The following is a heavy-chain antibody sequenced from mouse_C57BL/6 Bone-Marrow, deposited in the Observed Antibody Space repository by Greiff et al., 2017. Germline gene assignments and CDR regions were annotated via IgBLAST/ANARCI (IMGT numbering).Heavy chain of an antibody. D-gene: IGHD1-1*02. CDR3: ARHGGYDAMDY. J-gene: IGHJ4*01. Sequence: EVKLVESGGGLVQPGGSLKLSCAASGFTFSDYYMYWVRQTPEKRLEWVAYISNGGGSTYYPDTVKGRFTISRDNAKNTLYLQMSRLKSEDTAMYYCARHGGYDAMDYWGQGTSVTVSS. CDR1: GFTFSDYY. V-gene: IGHV5-12*01. CDR2: ISNGGGST.